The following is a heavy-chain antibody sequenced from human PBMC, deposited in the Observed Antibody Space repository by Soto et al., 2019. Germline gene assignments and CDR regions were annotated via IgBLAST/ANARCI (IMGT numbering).Heavy chain of an antibody. V-gene: IGHV4-39*01. Sequence: SETLSLTCTVSGDSISSSRHYWGWIRQPPGKGLEWIGSIYYSGTTHYNPSLKSRVIITGDSPKNQFSLKVNSVTAADTAVYYCARQIASSWDSFDSWGQGALVTVSS. CDR3: ARQIASSWDSFDS. CDR1: GDSISSSRHY. CDR2: IYYSGTT. J-gene: IGHJ4*02. D-gene: IGHD6-13*01.